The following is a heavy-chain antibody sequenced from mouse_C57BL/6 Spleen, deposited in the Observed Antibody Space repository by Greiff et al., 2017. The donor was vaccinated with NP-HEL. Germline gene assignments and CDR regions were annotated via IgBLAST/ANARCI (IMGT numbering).Heavy chain of an antibody. J-gene: IGHJ2*01. CDR1: GYTFTSYG. D-gene: IGHD2-5*01. CDR3: ASSNYGGYYFDY. Sequence: VQLQQSGAELARPGASVKLSCKASGYTFTSYGISWVKQRTGQGLEWIGEIYPRSGNTYYNEKFKGKATLTADKSSSTAYMELRSLTSEDSAVYFCASSNYGGYYFDYWGQGTTLTVSS. V-gene: IGHV1-81*01. CDR2: IYPRSGNT.